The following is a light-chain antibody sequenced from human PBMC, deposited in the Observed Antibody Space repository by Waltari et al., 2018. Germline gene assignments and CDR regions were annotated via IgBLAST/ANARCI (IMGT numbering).Light chain of an antibody. J-gene: IGLJ2*01. V-gene: IGLV2-11*01. CDR3: CSYAGSYTFHVV. Sequence: QSALTQPRSVSGSPGQSVTISCTGTSSDVGGYNYVSWYQQHPGKAPTLMIYDVSKRPSVVPDRFSGSKSGNTASLTISGLQAEDEADYYCCSYAGSYTFHVVFGGGSKLTVL. CDR1: SSDVGGYNY. CDR2: DVS.